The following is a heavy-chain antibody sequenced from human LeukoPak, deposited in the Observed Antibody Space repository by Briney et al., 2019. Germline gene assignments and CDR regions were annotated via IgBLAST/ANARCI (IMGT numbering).Heavy chain of an antibody. D-gene: IGHD3-3*01. V-gene: IGHV3-23*01. CDR2: ISSSGGST. Sequence: GGSLRLSCAGSGFSFRSYVMNWVRQAPGKGLEWVSGISSSGGSTYYADSAKGRFTISRDNSKKTLYLQMNSLRAEDTAVYFCAALRFGVVITISDVDFWGQGTLVTVSS. CDR1: GFSFRSYV. J-gene: IGHJ4*02. CDR3: AALRFGVVITISDVDF.